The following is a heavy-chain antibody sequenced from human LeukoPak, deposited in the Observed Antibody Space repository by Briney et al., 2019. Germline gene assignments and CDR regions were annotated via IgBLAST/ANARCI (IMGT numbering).Heavy chain of an antibody. Sequence: SETLSLTCTVSGGSISSSSYYWGWIRQPPGKGLEWTGDISYSGSTYYSPSLKSRVTTPVDTSKNQFSLKLNSVTATDTAVYYCARRGGSGRAFDIWGQGTMVTVSS. J-gene: IGHJ3*02. V-gene: IGHV4-39*01. D-gene: IGHD1-26*01. CDR2: ISYSGST. CDR1: GGSISSSSYY. CDR3: ARRGGSGRAFDI.